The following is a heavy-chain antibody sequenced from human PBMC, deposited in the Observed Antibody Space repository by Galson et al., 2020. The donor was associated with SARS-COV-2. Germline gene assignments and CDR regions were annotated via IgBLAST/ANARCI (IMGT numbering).Heavy chain of an antibody. CDR1: GFSFSSHW. V-gene: IGHV3-7*03. Sequence: SLKISCGASGFSFSSHWMIWVRQAPGKGLEWVANIKQDGSEKYYVDSVKGRFTITRDNAKNSVYLQMNNLRTEDTAVYCCTRRKYGAPDYWGQGTLVTVSS. CDR2: IKQDGSEK. D-gene: IGHD2-2*01. CDR3: TRRKYGAPDY. J-gene: IGHJ4*02.